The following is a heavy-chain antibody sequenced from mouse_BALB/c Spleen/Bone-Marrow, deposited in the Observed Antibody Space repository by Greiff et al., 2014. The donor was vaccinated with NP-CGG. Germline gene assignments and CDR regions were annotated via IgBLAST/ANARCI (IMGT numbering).Heavy chain of an antibody. J-gene: IGHJ1*01. CDR2: ISYRGTT. CDR1: GDSITGGY. V-gene: IGHV3-8*02. Sequence: DVQLQESGPSLVKPSQTLSLTCSVTGDSITGGYWHWIRKLPGNKLECMGYISYRGTTYYNPSLKSRISITRDTSKNQYYLELNSVAAEDTATYYYARTGFFDDWRAGTTVTVPS. CDR3: ARTGFFDD.